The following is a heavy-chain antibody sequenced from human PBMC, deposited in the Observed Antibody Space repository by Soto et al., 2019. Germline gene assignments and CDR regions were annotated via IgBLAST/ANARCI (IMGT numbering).Heavy chain of an antibody. CDR3: ARDHTEGGDPNYFDY. CDR1: GFTFSSYG. CDR2: IWYDGSNK. Sequence: GGSLRLSCAASGFTFSSYGMHWVRQAPGKGLEWVAVIWYDGSNKYYADSVKGRFTISRDNSKNTLYLQMNSLRAEDTAVYYCARDHTEGGDPNYFDYWGQGTLVTVSS. D-gene: IGHD2-21*02. J-gene: IGHJ4*02. V-gene: IGHV3-33*01.